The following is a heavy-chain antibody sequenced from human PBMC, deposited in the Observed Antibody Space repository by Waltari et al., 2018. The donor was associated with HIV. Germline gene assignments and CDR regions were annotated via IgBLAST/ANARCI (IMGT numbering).Heavy chain of an antibody. D-gene: IGHD6-13*01. CDR3: TRRRSIPAAGLSSFDP. CDR2: IYWDDDK. J-gene: IGHJ5*02. CDR1: GFSLSSTGVG. Sequence: QITLKESGPTLLKPTQTLTLTCTFSGFSLSSTGVGVGWIRQPPGKALEWLAFIYWDDDKRYNPSLKTRLTVTKDTSKNQVVLTMTNMGPVDTATYDCTRRRSIPAAGLSSFDPWGQGTLVIVSS. V-gene: IGHV2-5*02.